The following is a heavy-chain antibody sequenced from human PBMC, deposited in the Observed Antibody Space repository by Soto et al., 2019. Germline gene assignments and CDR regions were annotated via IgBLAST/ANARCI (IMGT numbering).Heavy chain of an antibody. CDR3: ARGKYGSGSYLGLVMDV. D-gene: IGHD3-10*01. Sequence: QVQLQQWGAGLLKPSETLSLTCAVYGGSFSGYYWSWIRQPPGKGLEWIGEINHSGSTNYNPSLKSRVTISVDTSQNQFSLKLSSVTAADTAVYYCARGKYGSGSYLGLVMDVWGKGTTVTVSS. CDR1: GGSFSGYY. V-gene: IGHV4-34*01. CDR2: INHSGST. J-gene: IGHJ6*04.